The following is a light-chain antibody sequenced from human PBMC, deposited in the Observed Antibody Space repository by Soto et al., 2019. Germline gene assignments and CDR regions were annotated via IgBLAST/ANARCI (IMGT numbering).Light chain of an antibody. CDR2: GAS. CDR3: QQYRSLPPT. V-gene: IGKV3-20*01. J-gene: IGKJ1*01. Sequence: EIVLTQSPGTLSLSPGERATLSCRASQSVSSSYLAWYQQKPGQAPRLLIYGASSRATGIPDRFSGSGSGTDFTLTISRLEPEDFAVYYCQQYRSLPPTFGQGTKVEIK. CDR1: QSVSSSY.